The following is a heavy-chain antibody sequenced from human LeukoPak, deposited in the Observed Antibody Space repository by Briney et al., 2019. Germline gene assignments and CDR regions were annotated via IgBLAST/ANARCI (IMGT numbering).Heavy chain of an antibody. V-gene: IGHV1-18*01. CDR3: AREGRGVPGAIAAVKGFDY. CDR1: GYTFTTYN. J-gene: IGHJ4*02. Sequence: GASVKVSCKASGYTFTTYNINWVRQAPGQGLEWMGWISGYNGNTNYAQKLQGRVTMTRDMSTSTVYMELSSLRSEDTAIYYCAREGRGVPGAIAAVKGFDYWGQGTLVTVSS. D-gene: IGHD6-13*01. CDR2: ISGYNGNT.